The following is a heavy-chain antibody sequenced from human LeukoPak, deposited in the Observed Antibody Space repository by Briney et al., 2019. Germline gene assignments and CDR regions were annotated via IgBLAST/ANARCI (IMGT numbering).Heavy chain of an antibody. CDR1: GGSISSYY. D-gene: IGHD3-9*01. V-gene: IGHV4-59*12. J-gene: IGHJ6*03. CDR2: IYYSGST. CDR3: ARLATRYFDWSLNYYYYMDV. Sequence: PSETLSLTCTVSGGSISSYYWSWIRQPPGKGLEWIGYIYYSGSTNYNPSLKSRVTISVDTSKNQFSLKLSSVTAADTAVYYCARLATRYFDWSLNYYYYMDVWGKGTTVTISS.